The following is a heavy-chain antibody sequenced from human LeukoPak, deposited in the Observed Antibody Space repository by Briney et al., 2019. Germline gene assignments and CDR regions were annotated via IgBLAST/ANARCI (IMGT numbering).Heavy chain of an antibody. J-gene: IGHJ4*02. Sequence: PGGSLRLSCAASGFTFSSYWMSWVRQAPGKGLEWVANIKQDGSEKYYVDSVKGRFTISRDNAKNSLYLQMNSLRAEDTAVYYCARDRYYNVAAAGFTFDYWGQGTLVTVSS. CDR1: GFTFSSYW. V-gene: IGHV3-7*01. CDR2: IKQDGSEK. CDR3: ARDRYYNVAAAGFTFDY. D-gene: IGHD6-13*01.